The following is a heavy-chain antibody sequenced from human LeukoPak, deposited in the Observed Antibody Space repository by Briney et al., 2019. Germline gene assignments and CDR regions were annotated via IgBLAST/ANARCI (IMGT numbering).Heavy chain of an antibody. V-gene: IGHV4-30-2*01. CDR1: GGSISSGGYS. J-gene: IGHJ5*02. CDR3: ARAGSGSYLVWFDP. D-gene: IGHD3-10*01. CDR2: IYHSGST. Sequence: SQTLSLTCAVSGGSISSGGYSWSWIRQPPGKGLEWIGYIYHSGSTYYNPSLKSRVTISVDRSKNQFSLKLSSVTAADAAVYYCARAGSGSYLVWFDPWGQGTLVTVSS.